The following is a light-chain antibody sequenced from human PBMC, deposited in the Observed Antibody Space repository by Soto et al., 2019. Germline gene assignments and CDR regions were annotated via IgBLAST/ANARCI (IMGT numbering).Light chain of an antibody. J-gene: IGKJ1*01. Sequence: DIVMTQSPDSLAVSLGERATVNCKSSQSVLHRSSNKNFLAWYQQKPGQPPKLLISWASTRESGVPDRFRGSGSETDFALTISSLQAEDGAVYFCQHYYNTPWTFGQGTKVEIK. CDR2: WAS. CDR1: QSVLHRSSNKNF. CDR3: QHYYNTPWT. V-gene: IGKV4-1*01.